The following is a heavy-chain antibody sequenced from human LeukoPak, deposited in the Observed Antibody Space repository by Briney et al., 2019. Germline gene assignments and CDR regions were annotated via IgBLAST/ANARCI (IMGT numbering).Heavy chain of an antibody. CDR2: IYYSGST. V-gene: IGHV4-31*01. CDR3: ARESRAYSSGLYYFDY. J-gene: IGHJ4*02. CDR1: GGPFSSGGYY. D-gene: IGHD6-19*01. Sequence: ASQTLSLPCPVSGGPFSSGGYYWSWIRQHPGKGLEWIRIIYYSGSTYYNPSLRSQVTISVDTSKNQVSLKLSSVTAADTAVYYCARESRAYSSGLYYFDYWGQGTLVTVSS.